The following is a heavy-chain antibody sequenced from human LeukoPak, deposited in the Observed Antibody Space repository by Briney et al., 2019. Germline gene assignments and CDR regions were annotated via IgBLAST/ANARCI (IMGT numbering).Heavy chain of an antibody. D-gene: IGHD1-1*01. CDR3: ARQVESRGRMDY. CDR1: GDSMTSFTTN. V-gene: IGHV4-39*01. CDR2: IHIGGNT. J-gene: IGHJ4*02. Sequence: SETLSFTCTASGDSMTSFTTNWGWIRQAPGKGLEYIVSIHIGGNTWYTLSLNSSVTMSIDTSRNFLSLKLSSVSATDTGVYYCARQVESRGRMDYWGPGSLVTVAS.